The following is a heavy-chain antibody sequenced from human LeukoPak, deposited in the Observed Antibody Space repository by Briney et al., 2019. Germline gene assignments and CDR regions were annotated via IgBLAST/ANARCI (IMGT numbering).Heavy chain of an antibody. CDR2: ISAYNGNT. Sequence: ASVKVSCKASGYTFSSYGISWVRQAPGQGLEWMGWISAYNGNTDSAQKFQGRVTMTTDTSTSTAYMELRSLRSDDTAVCYCARDPDCSTTSCSELDYNYGMDVWGQGTTVTVSS. J-gene: IGHJ6*02. CDR1: GYTFSSYG. V-gene: IGHV1-18*01. CDR3: ARDPDCSTTSCSELDYNYGMDV. D-gene: IGHD2-2*01.